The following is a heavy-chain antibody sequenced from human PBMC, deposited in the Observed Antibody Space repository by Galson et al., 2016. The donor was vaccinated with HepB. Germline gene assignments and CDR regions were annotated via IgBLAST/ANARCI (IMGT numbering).Heavy chain of an antibody. CDR1: GFTFSNVW. CDR3: TTVLSTASMSGWYDWGFDS. Sequence: SPRLPYAASGFTFSNVWMHWFRQAPGKGAEWVGRIKSKVDGGAADYAAPVKGRFTISGDDSKNTLYLQMTGLKTEDTAVYYCTTVLSTASMSGWYDWGFDSWGQGTLVTVSS. CDR2: IKSKVDGGAA. J-gene: IGHJ4*02. V-gene: IGHV3-15*07. D-gene: IGHD6-19*01.